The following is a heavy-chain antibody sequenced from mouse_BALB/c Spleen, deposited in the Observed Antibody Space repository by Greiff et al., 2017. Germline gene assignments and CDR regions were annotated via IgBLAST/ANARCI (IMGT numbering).Heavy chain of an antibody. Sequence: EVKLQESGPSLVQPSQTLSLSCSVSGDSITSGYWNWIRKFPGNKLEYMGYISYSGSTYYNPSLKSRISITRDTSKNQYYLQLNSVTTEDTATYYCARYRGSSLYWYFDVWGAGTTVTVSS. J-gene: IGHJ1*01. CDR1: GDSITSGY. CDR2: ISYSGST. V-gene: IGHV3-8*02. CDR3: ARYRGSSLYWYFDV. D-gene: IGHD1-1*01.